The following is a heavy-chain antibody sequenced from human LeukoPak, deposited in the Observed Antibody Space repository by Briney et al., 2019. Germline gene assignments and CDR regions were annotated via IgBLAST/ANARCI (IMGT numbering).Heavy chain of an antibody. V-gene: IGHV4-59*08. Sequence: PSETLSLTCTVSGGSISSYYWSWIRQPPGKGLEWIGYIYYSGSTNYNPSLKSRVTISVDTSKNQFSLKLSSVTAAGTAVYYCARGFFDSSRTIDYWGQGTLVTVSS. D-gene: IGHD6-13*01. J-gene: IGHJ4*02. CDR3: ARGFFDSSRTIDY. CDR1: GGSISSYY. CDR2: IYYSGST.